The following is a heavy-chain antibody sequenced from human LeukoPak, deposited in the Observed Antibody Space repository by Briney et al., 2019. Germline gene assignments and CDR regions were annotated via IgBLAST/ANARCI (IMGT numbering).Heavy chain of an antibody. D-gene: IGHD4-17*01. J-gene: IGHJ4*02. V-gene: IGHV3-30*03. CDR3: ARGAYGDYLFRVFDY. Sequence: PGGSLRLSCAASGLSFSKYGMHWIRQAPGKGLEWVAGISYDGSNQDYVDSVKGRFTISRDNSKNTLYLQMNSLRAEDTAVYYCARGAYGDYLFRVFDYWGQGTLVTVSS. CDR1: GLSFSKYG. CDR2: ISYDGSNQ.